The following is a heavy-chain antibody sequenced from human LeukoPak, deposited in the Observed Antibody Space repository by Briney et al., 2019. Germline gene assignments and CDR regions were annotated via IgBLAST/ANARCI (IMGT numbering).Heavy chain of an antibody. Sequence: PGGSLRLSCAASGFTVSSNYMTWVRQAPGKGLEWVSIIYSGSSTYYTDSVKGRFTISRDSSKNSVYLHMNSPRAEDTAVYYCARGISAYSPLYYFDSWGQGTLVTVSS. CDR1: GFTVSSNY. D-gene: IGHD2-21*01. CDR3: ARGISAYSPLYYFDS. CDR2: IYSGSST. J-gene: IGHJ4*02. V-gene: IGHV3-53*01.